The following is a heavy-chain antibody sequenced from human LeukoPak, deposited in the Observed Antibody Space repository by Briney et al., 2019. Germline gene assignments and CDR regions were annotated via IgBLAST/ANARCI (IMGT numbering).Heavy chain of an antibody. CDR3: ARGASYYYGMDV. J-gene: IGHJ6*02. CDR1: GGSFIGFY. Sequence: PSETLSLTCSVYGGSFIGFYWGWIPDRPGKGREGIGKINNSGSTNYNPSLKSRVTISVDTSKNQFSLKLSSVTAADTAVYYCARGASYYYGMDVWGQGTTVTVSS. V-gene: IGHV4-34*01. CDR2: INNSGST.